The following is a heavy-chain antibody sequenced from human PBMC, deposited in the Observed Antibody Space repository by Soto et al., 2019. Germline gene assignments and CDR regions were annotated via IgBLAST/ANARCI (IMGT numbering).Heavy chain of an antibody. CDR1: GFNFDNFA. V-gene: IGHV3-9*01. D-gene: IGHD2-2*01. CDR2: IDWNARNI. CDR3: DKGGGGTSHRDFDS. Sequence: VQLVESGGASVQPGRSLRLSCAAAGFNFDNFAMLWVRQAPGEGLEWVSGIDWNARNIGYGDSVEGRFTISTDNAKKTRYLPMESLRSENTALYYCDKGGGGTSHRDFDSWGQGTLVTVSS. J-gene: IGHJ4*02.